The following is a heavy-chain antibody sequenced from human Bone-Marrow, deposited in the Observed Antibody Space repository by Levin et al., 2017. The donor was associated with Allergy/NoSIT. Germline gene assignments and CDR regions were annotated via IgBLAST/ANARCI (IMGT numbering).Heavy chain of an antibody. V-gene: IGHV3-33*01. CDR1: GFTFSSYG. D-gene: IGHD4-17*01. CDR2: IWYDGSNK. Sequence: PGGSLRLSCAASGFTFSSYGMHWVRQAPGKGLEWVAVIWYDGSNKYYADSVKGRFTISRDNSKNTLYLQMNSLRAEDTAVYYCARLPLLSYGDYVLSAFDIWGQGTMVTVSS. J-gene: IGHJ3*02. CDR3: ARLPLLSYGDYVLSAFDI.